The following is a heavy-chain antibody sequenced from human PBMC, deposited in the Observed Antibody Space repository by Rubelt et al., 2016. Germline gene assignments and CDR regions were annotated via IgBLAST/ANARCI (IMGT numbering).Heavy chain of an antibody. V-gene: IGHV1-2*02. J-gene: IGHJ3*01. Sequence: QVQLVQSGAEVKEPGASVKVSCKASGYTFTGYYMHWVRQAPGQGLEWMGWISPNNGGTNYAQRFQGRVTMTRDTSTSAAYMELSGLTSDDRAVYYCARAGSAAFDWGPGTMVTVS. CDR3: ARAGSAAFD. CDR1: GYTFTGYY. D-gene: IGHD2-15*01. CDR2: ISPNNGGT.